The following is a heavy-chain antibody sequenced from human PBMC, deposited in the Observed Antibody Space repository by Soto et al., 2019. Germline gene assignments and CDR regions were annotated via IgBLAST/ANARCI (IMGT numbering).Heavy chain of an antibody. V-gene: IGHV4-31*03. CDR1: GGSISSGGYY. Sequence: QVQLQESGPGLVKPSQTLSLTCTVSGGSISSGGYYWSWIRQHPGKGLEWIGYIYYSGSTYYNPSLKTRVTLTVDTSKNQFSLKRSSVTAADTSVYYCARDSGMDCSSNSYYAYQFDYYGHGTLFTVSS. CDR3: ARDSGMDCSSNSYYAYQFDY. D-gene: IGHD2-2*01. CDR2: IYYSGST. J-gene: IGHJ5*01.